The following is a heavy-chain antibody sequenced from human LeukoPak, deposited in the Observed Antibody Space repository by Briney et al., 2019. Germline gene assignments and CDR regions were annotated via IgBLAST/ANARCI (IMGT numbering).Heavy chain of an antibody. V-gene: IGHV3-7*01. Sequence: GGSLRLSCAASGFTFSTYWMTWVRQAPGKGLEWVANMKRDGSEVYYANSVKGHFTISRDNAKNSLYLQMNSLRAADTAVYYCARYTEYYFDYWGQGTLVTVSS. CDR1: GFTFSTYW. CDR3: ARYTEYYFDY. J-gene: IGHJ4*02. D-gene: IGHD2-2*02. CDR2: MKRDGSEV.